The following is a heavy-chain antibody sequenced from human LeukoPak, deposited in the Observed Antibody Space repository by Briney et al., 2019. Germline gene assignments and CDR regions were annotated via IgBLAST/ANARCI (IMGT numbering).Heavy chain of an antibody. CDR3: AREAVAGRGGYFDY. V-gene: IGHV3-53*01. Sequence: GGSLRLSCAASGFTFSSNYMSWVRQAPGKGLEWVSVIYSGGSTYYADSVKGRFTISRDNSKNTLYLQMNSLRAEDTAVYYCAREAVAGRGGYFDYWGQGTLVTVSS. CDR2: IYSGGST. CDR1: GFTFSSNY. J-gene: IGHJ4*02. D-gene: IGHD6-19*01.